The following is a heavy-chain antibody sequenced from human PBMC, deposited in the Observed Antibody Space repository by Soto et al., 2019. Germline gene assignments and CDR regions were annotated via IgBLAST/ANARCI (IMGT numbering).Heavy chain of an antibody. CDR2: IYYSGST. V-gene: IGHV4-59*01. Sequence: SETLSLTCTVSGGSISSYYWSWIRQPPGKGLEWIGYIYYSGSTNYNPSLKSRVTISVDTSKNQFSLKLSSVTAADTAVYYCARSPTLVPDIAVVQAHDDFDIWGQGTMVTVSS. J-gene: IGHJ3*02. CDR1: GGSISSYY. D-gene: IGHD2-2*01. CDR3: ARSPTLVPDIAVVQAHDDFDI.